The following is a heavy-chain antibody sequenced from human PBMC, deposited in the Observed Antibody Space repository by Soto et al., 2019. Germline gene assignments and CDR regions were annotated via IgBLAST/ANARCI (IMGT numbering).Heavy chain of an antibody. CDR3: ARVGVAAAGKSYYYYYGMDV. Sequence: QVQLVESGGGVVQPGRSLRLSCAASGFTFSSYAMHWVRQAPGKGLEWVAVISYDGSNKYYADSVKSRFTISRDNSKNTLYLQMNSLRAEDTAVYYCARVGVAAAGKSYYYYYGMDVWGQGTTVTVSS. D-gene: IGHD6-13*01. CDR1: GFTFSSYA. J-gene: IGHJ6*02. V-gene: IGHV3-30-3*01. CDR2: ISYDGSNK.